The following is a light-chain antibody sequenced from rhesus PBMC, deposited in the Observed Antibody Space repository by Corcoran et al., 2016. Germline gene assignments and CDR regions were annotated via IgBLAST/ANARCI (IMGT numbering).Light chain of an antibody. Sequence: DIQMTQSPSSLSASAGDRVTITCRASQGISSYLAWYQQKPGKAPKPLTYYASNLESGVPSRCSGVGSGTEVTLAVSSLQPEDFATYSCQQYNRAPPTFGQGTKVKVK. CDR3: QQYNRAPPT. V-gene: IGKV1-37*01. CDR2: YAS. J-gene: IGKJ1*01. CDR1: QGISSY.